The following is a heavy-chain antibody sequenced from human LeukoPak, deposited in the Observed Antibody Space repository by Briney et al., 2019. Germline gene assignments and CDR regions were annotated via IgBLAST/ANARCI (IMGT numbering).Heavy chain of an antibody. CDR3: ARDRDSSGWARFFDY. V-gene: IGHV6-1*01. D-gene: IGHD6-19*01. CDR1: GDSVSSNSAA. J-gene: IGHJ4*02. Sequence: SQTLSLTCAISGDSVSSNSAAWNWIRQSPSRGLEWLGRTYYRSKWYNDYAVSVKSLITIKPNTSKNQFSLQLNSVPPEDTAVYYCARDRDSSGWARFFDYWGQGTLVTVSS. CDR2: TYYRSKWYN.